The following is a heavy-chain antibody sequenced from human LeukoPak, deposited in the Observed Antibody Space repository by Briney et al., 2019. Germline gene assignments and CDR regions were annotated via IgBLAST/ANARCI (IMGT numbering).Heavy chain of an antibody. J-gene: IGHJ4*02. CDR1: GFTFSSYS. CDR2: ISSSSSTI. CDR3: ASTSQGGY. V-gene: IGHV3-48*01. D-gene: IGHD3-16*01. Sequence: GGSLRLSCAASGFTFSSYSMNWVRQAPGKGLEWVSYISSSSSTIYYADSVKGRFTISRDNAKNSLYLQMNSLRVEDTAVYYCASTSQGGYWDQGTLVTVSS.